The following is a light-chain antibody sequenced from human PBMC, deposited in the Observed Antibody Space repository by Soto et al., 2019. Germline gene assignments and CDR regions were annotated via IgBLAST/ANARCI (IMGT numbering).Light chain of an antibody. J-gene: IGLJ3*02. CDR1: SSIIGSNS. Sequence: QSVLTQPPSASGTPGQRVTISCSGSSSIIGSNSVNWYHQVAGTAPKLLIHSDNQRPSGVPDRFSGSKSGTSASLAISGLQSGDEADYYCATWDDTLNGRVFGGGTKLTVL. V-gene: IGLV1-44*01. CDR3: ATWDDTLNGRV. CDR2: SDN.